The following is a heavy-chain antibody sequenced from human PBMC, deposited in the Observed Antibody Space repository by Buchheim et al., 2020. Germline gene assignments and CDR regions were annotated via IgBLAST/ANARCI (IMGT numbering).Heavy chain of an antibody. CDR3: AKGHYYDSSGYYNFDY. Sequence: QVQLVESGGGVVQPGRSLRLSCAASGFTFSSYGMHWVRQAPGKGLEWVAVISYAGSNKYYADSVKGRFTLSRDNSKNTLYLQMNSLRAEDTAVYYCAKGHYYDSSGYYNFDYWGQGTL. J-gene: IGHJ4*02. CDR2: ISYAGSNK. CDR1: GFTFSSYG. V-gene: IGHV3-30*18. D-gene: IGHD3-22*01.